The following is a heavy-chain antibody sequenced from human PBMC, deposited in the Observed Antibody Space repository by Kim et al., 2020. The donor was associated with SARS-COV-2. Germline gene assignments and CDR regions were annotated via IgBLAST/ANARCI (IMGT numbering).Heavy chain of an antibody. D-gene: IGHD4-17*01. CDR1: GGTFSSYA. V-gene: IGHV1-69*13. CDR2: IIPIFGTA. J-gene: IGHJ4*02. Sequence: SVKVSCKASGGTFSSYAISWVRQAPGQGLEWMGGIIPIFGTANYAQKFQGRVTITADESTSTAYMELSSLRSEDTAVYYCARELYDYGGNRLFLGYWGQGTLVTVSS. CDR3: ARELYDYGGNRLFLGY.